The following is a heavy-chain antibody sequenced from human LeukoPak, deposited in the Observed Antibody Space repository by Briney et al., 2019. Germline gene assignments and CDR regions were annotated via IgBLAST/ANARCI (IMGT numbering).Heavy chain of an antibody. CDR2: ISDSGGRT. J-gene: IGHJ4*02. D-gene: IGHD1-14*01. CDR1: GFTFSNYA. Sequence: GGSLRLSCAASGFTFSNYAMTWVRQAPGKGLEWVSTISDSGGRTNYADSVQGRFTISRDNSKNTLYLQMNSLRDEDTAIYYCANRRNYASDYWGQGTLVTVSS. V-gene: IGHV3-23*01. CDR3: ANRRNYASDY.